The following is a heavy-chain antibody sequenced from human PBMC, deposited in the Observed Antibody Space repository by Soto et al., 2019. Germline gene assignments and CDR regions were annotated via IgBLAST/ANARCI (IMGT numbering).Heavy chain of an antibody. Sequence: QLQLQESGPGLVKPSETLSLTCTVSGGSISSSSYYWGWIRQPPGKGLEWIGSIYYSGSTYNHPSLKSRVTISVDTSKNQFSLKLSSVTAADTAVYYCARHWSYDSYYFYGMDVWGQGTTVTVSS. CDR3: ARHWSYDSYYFYGMDV. CDR1: GGSISSSSYY. D-gene: IGHD3-16*01. V-gene: IGHV4-39*01. CDR2: IYYSGST. J-gene: IGHJ6*02.